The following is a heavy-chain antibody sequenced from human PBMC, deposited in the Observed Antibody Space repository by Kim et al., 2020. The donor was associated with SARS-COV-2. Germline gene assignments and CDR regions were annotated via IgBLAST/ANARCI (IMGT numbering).Heavy chain of an antibody. CDR2: IYYSGST. Sequence: SETLSLTCTVSGGSISSGGYYWSWIRQHPGKGLEWIGYIYYSGSTYYNPSLKSRVTISVDTSKNQFSLKLSSVTAADTAVYYCARDHCSGGSCYWGGNWFDPWGQGTLVTVSS. D-gene: IGHD2-15*01. CDR3: ARDHCSGGSCYWGGNWFDP. CDR1: GGSISSGGYY. V-gene: IGHV4-31*03. J-gene: IGHJ5*02.